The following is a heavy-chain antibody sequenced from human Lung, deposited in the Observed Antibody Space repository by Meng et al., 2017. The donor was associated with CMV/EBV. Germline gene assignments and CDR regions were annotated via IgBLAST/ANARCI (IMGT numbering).Heavy chain of an antibody. J-gene: IGHJ3*02. D-gene: IGHD3-22*01. CDR2: ISGYNGRT. CDR1: GYTFTSYG. Sequence: ASXXVSXKATGYTFTSYGVSWVRQAPGQGLEWMGWISGYNGRTNYNQKFQGRVTLTTDTSTHTAYMELRSLRSDDTAVYYCARDFYEYDDSGYYDDTCDIWXQGTMVTVSS. CDR3: ARDFYEYDDSGYYDDTCDI. V-gene: IGHV1-18*01.